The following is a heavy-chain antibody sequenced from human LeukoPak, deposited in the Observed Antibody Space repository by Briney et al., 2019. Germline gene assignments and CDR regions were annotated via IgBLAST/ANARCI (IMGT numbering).Heavy chain of an antibody. CDR2: IDPSDSYT. CDR3: ARPVGRYCSGGSCYYY. V-gene: IGHV5-10-1*01. CDR1: GYSFTSYW. J-gene: IGHJ4*02. D-gene: IGHD2-15*01. Sequence: GESLKISCKGSGYSFTSYWISWVRQMPGKGLEWMGRIDPSDSYTNYSPSFQGHVTTSADESISTAYLQWSSLKASDTAMYYCARPVGRYCSGGSCYYYWGQGTLVTVSS.